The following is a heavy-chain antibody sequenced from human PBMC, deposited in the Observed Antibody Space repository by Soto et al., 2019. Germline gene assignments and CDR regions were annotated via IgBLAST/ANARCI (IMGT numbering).Heavy chain of an antibody. CDR3: ARGGIAAPADY. Sequence: ASVKVSCKASGYTFTSYYMHWVRQAPGQGLEWMGIINPSGGSTSYAQKFQGRVTMTRDTSISTAYMELSRLRSDDTAVYYCARGGIAAPADYWGQGTLVTVSS. CDR2: INPSGGST. J-gene: IGHJ4*02. V-gene: IGHV1-46*01. CDR1: GYTFTSYY. D-gene: IGHD6-13*01.